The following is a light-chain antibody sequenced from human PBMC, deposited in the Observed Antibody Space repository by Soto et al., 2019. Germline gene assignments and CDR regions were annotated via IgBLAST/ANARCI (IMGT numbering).Light chain of an antibody. J-gene: IGKJ1*01. CDR2: CAS. Sequence: EIVLTQSPGSLSLSLGERATLSCRASQSVDSAFFAGYQQKPGQPPRLLMYCASRRATGIPDRFSGSESGTDFTLTISRLEPEDFAVYYCQQYASSLTFGQGTKVEI. CDR3: QQYASSLT. V-gene: IGKV3-20*01. CDR1: QSVDSAF.